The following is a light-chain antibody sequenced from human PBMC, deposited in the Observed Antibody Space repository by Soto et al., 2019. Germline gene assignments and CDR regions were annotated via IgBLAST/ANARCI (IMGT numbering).Light chain of an antibody. CDR3: AAWDDSLNGSYV. CDR2: SNN. V-gene: IGLV1-44*01. Sequence: QSVLTQPPSASGTPGQMVTISCSGSSSNIGSNTVNWYQQLPGTAPKLLIHSNNQRPSGVPDRFSGSKSGTSASLAISGLQSEDEVDYYCAAWDDSLNGSYVFGTGTKVTVL. CDR1: SSNIGSNT. J-gene: IGLJ1*01.